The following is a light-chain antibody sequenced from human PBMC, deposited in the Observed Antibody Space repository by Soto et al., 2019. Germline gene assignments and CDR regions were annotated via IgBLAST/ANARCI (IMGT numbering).Light chain of an antibody. CDR1: QGITSY. J-gene: IGKJ4*01. Sequence: DIQFTPSPSFLSASVGDIVTITCRASQGITSYLAWYQQKPGKAPKLLIYAASTLQSGVPSRFSGSGSGTEFTLTISSLQPEDFATYYCQELNSYLALTFGGGTKVEIK. CDR3: QELNSYLALT. CDR2: AAS. V-gene: IGKV1-9*01.